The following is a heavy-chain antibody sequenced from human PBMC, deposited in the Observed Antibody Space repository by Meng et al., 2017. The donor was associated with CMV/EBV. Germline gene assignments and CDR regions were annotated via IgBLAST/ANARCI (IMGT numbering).Heavy chain of an antibody. CDR1: GSSFSSYV. J-gene: IGHJ4*02. CDR3: AKGVHDFWSGYYLY. CDR2: ITGSGGST. V-gene: IGHV3-23*01. D-gene: IGHD3-3*01. Sequence: ESLMFSCASSGSSFSSYVMSWVRPAPGKGLEWVSAITGSGGSTYYADSVKGRFTISRDNSKNTLYLQMNSLRAEDTAVYYCAKGVHDFWSGYYLYWGQGTLVTVSS.